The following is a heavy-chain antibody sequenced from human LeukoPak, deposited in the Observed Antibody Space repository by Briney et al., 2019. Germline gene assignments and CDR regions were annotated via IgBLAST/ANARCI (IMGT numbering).Heavy chain of an antibody. J-gene: IGHJ4*02. CDR3: ARDRQWIQLWQTWYFDY. Sequence: ASVKVSCKASGYTFTSYYMHWVRQARGQGLEWMGIINPSGGSTSYAQKFQGRVTMTRDTSTSTVYMELSSLRSEDTAVYYCARDRQWIQLWQTWYFDYWGQGTLVTVSS. D-gene: IGHD5-18*01. CDR2: INPSGGST. V-gene: IGHV1-46*01. CDR1: GYTFTSYY.